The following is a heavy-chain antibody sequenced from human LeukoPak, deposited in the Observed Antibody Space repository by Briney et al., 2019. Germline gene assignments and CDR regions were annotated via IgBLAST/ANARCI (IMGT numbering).Heavy chain of an antibody. CDR1: GGSISSYY. J-gene: IGHJ6*03. V-gene: IGHV4-59*01. CDR2: IYYSGST. D-gene: IGHD2-15*01. CDR3: ARGSLGVVAATRYYYYMDV. Sequence: SETLSLTCTVSGGSISSYYWSWIRQPPGKGLEWIGYIYYSGSTNYNPSLKSRVTISVDTSKNQFSLKLSSVTAADTAVYCCARGSLGVVAATRYYYYMDVWGKGTTVTVSS.